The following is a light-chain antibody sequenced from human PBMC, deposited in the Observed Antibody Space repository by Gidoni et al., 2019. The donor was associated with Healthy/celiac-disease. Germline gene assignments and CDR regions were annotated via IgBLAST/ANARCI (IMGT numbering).Light chain of an antibody. CDR2: SNH. J-gene: IGLJ1*01. CDR3: AAWDDSLNGDV. CDR1: SSNIGCNT. Sequence: QSVLTQPPSASGTPGQRVTISCSGSSSNIGCNTVNWYQQLPGTAPKLLIYSNHQRPSGVPDRFSGSKSGTSASLAISGLQSEDEADYYCAAWDDSLNGDVFGTGTKVTVL. V-gene: IGLV1-44*01.